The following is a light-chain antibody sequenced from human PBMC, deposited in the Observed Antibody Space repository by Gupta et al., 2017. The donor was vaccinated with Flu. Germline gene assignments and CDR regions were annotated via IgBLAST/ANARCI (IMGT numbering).Light chain of an antibody. CDR3: QQEVGTPFS. Sequence: LVVTHSPASLVVSLGETAAISCRATHSLTYGSDNKNYLAWYHRKGGQPPRLLISWASTRNSGVPDRFSGSGSGTXFTLTIXNRQAEDVAVYYCQQEVGTPFSFGXGTKVD. CDR2: WAS. CDR1: HSLTYGSDNKNY. J-gene: IGKJ3*01. V-gene: IGKV4-1*01.